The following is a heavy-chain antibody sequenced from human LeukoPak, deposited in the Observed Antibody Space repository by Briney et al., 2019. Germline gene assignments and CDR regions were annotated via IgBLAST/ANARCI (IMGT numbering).Heavy chain of an antibody. CDR2: IKQDGSQK. V-gene: IGHV3-7*05. CDR3: AKVIAARPA. D-gene: IGHD6-6*01. CDR1: GFTFRNYW. J-gene: IGHJ5*02. Sequence: GGSLKLSCETSGFTFRNYWMSWVRRAPGKGLQWVANIKQDGSQKYYVDSVKGRFTISRDNAKNSLFLQMDSLRVEDTAVYYCAKVIAARPAWGQGILVTVSS.